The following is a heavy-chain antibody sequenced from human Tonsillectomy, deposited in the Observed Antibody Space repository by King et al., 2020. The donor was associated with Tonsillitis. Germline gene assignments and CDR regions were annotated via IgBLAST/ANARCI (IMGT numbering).Heavy chain of an antibody. D-gene: IGHD1-14*01. CDR3: ARDPPDGNYVDY. J-gene: IGHJ4*02. Sequence: VQLVESGGGLVQPGGSLRLSCAASGFTFSNYWMSWVRQAPGKGLEWVANINQDGSEKYYVDSVKGRFTISRDNAKNSLYLQMNSLRAEDTAVYYCARDPPDGNYVDYWGQGTLVTVSS. CDR2: INQDGSEK. V-gene: IGHV3-7*01. CDR1: GFTFSNYW.